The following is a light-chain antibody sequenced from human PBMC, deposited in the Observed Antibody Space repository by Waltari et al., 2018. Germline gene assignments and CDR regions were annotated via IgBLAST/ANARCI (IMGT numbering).Light chain of an antibody. CDR3: QQYYTTPRT. J-gene: IGKJ1*01. Sequence: DIVMTQSPDSLAVSLGERATINCKSSQSVLYSSNNNNYLAWYRQKPGQPPKLLFYWASTRASGVPDRFSGGGSGTDFPLTISSLQAEDVAVYYCQQYYTTPRTFGQGTTVEIK. CDR1: QSVLYSSNNNNY. CDR2: WAS. V-gene: IGKV4-1*01.